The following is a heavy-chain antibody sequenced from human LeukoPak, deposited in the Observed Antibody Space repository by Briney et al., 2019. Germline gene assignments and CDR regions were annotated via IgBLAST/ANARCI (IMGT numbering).Heavy chain of an antibody. Sequence: GGSLRLSCAASGFTFSSYSMNWVRQAPGKGLEWVSSISSSSSYIYYADSVKGRFTISRDNSKNTMYLQMNNLREEDTAVYYCTRDPILGAPDYFDYWGQGTLVTVSS. J-gene: IGHJ4*02. CDR1: GFTFSSYS. V-gene: IGHV3-21*01. D-gene: IGHD1-26*01. CDR2: ISSSSSYI. CDR3: TRDPILGAPDYFDY.